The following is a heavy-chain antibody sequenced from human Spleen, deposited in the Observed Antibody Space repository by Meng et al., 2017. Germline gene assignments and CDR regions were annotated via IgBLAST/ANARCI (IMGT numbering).Heavy chain of an antibody. D-gene: IGHD6-19*01. Sequence: QLTLKESGPTLVKPTQTLTLTCPFSGFSLRTSGVGVGWIRQPPGKALEWLALIYWDDDKRYSPSLKSRLTITKDNSKNQVVLTMTNMDSVDTATYYCAHRAVAGSFEYFQHWGQGTLVTVSS. CDR1: GFSLRTSGVG. CDR3: AHRAVAGSFEYFQH. V-gene: IGHV2-5*02. J-gene: IGHJ1*01. CDR2: IYWDDDK.